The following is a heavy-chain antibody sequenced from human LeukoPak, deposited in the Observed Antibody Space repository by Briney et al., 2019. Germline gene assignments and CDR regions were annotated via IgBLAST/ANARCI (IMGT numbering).Heavy chain of an antibody. J-gene: IGHJ4*02. D-gene: IGHD5-24*01. CDR3: ARSPDGYNSYFDY. CDR2: INWNGGST. Sequence: PGGSLRLSCAASGFTFDDYGMSWVRQAPGKGLEWVSGINWNGGSTGYADSVKGRFTISRDKAKNSLYLQMNSLRAEDTALYYCARSPDGYNSYFDYWGLGTLVTVSS. V-gene: IGHV3-20*04. CDR1: GFTFDDYG.